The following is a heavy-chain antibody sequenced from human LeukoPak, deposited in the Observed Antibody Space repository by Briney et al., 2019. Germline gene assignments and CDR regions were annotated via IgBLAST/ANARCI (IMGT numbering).Heavy chain of an antibody. V-gene: IGHV3-23*01. D-gene: IGHD3-22*01. J-gene: IGHJ4*02. CDR2: ISSSGGIT. CDR1: GFTFSSYA. Sequence: GGSLRPSCAASGFTFSSYAMSWVRQAPGKGLEWVSAISSSGGITYYADSVKGRFTISRDNSKNTLYLQMNSLRAEDTAVYYCAKGTMDGGQYYYDSSGGQGTLVTVSS. CDR3: AKGTMDGGQYYYDSS.